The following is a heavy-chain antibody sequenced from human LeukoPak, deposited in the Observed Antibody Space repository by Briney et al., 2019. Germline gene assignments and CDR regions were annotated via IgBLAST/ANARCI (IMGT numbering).Heavy chain of an antibody. V-gene: IGHV3-20*04. CDR3: ARVQIVVVPAAIRT. Sequence: GGSLRLSCAASGFTFDDYGMSWVRQAPGKGLEWVSGINWNGGSTGYADSVKGRFTISRDNSKNTLYLQMNSLRAEDTAVYYCARVQIVVVPAAIRTWGQGTLVTVSS. CDR2: INWNGGST. J-gene: IGHJ5*02. D-gene: IGHD2-2*02. CDR1: GFTFDDYG.